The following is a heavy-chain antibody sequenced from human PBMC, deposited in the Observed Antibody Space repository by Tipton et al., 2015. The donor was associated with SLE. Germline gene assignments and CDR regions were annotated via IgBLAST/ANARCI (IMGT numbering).Heavy chain of an antibody. Sequence: SLRLSCAASGFSLTNYDMHWVRQAPGKGLECVAGIWNDGTNKYYADSVKGRFTISRDNAENSLSLQMNGLRAEDTALYYCATTKIRTYYDFSLDYWGQGTQVTVSS. V-gene: IGHV3-33*03. J-gene: IGHJ4*02. CDR3: ATTKIRTYYDFSLDY. CDR2: IWNDGTNK. CDR1: GFSLTNYD. D-gene: IGHD3-3*01.